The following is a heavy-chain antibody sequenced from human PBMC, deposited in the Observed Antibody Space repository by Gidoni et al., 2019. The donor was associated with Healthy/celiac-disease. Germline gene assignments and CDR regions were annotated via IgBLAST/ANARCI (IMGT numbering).Heavy chain of an antibody. J-gene: IGHJ6*02. D-gene: IGHD3-10*01. CDR3: AREDVGTYGSGSYDRGYGMDV. CDR2: IIPILGIA. Sequence: QVQLVQSGAEVKKPGSSVKVSCRASGAPFSRFTIGWGRQAPGQGLEWMGRIIPILGIANYAQKFQGRVTITADKSTSTAYMELSSLRSEDTAVYYCAREDVGTYGSGSYDRGYGMDVWGQGTTVTVSS. V-gene: IGHV1-69*08. CDR1: GAPFSRFT.